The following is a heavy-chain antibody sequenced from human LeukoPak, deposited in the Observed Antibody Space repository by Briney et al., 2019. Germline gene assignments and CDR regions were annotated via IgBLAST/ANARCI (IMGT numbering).Heavy chain of an antibody. CDR2: IRSKAYGGTT. Sequence: GRSLRLSCTASGFTFGDYAMSWVRQAPGKGLEWVGFIRSKAYGGTTEYAASVKGRFTISRDDSKSIAYLQMNSLKTEDTAVYYCTREFRHYGSGSYLDYWGQGTLVTVSS. V-gene: IGHV3-49*04. CDR1: GFTFGDYA. J-gene: IGHJ4*02. CDR3: TREFRHYGSGSYLDY. D-gene: IGHD3-10*01.